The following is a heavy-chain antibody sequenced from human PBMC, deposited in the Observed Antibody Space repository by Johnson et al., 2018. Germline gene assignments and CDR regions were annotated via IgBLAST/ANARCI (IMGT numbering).Heavy chain of an antibody. V-gene: IGHV3-33*06. CDR1: GFTFSSYG. J-gene: IGHJ6*04. D-gene: IGHD1-7*01. CDR3: AKEGVRLELKEDVDV. Sequence: QVQLVESGGGVVQPGRSLRLSCAASGFTFSSYGMHWVRQAPGKGLEWVAVIWYDGSNKYYADSVKGRFTISRDNSKNTLYLKMNSLRADDTAVYYCAKEGVRLELKEDVDVWGKGTTVTVSS. CDR2: IWYDGSNK.